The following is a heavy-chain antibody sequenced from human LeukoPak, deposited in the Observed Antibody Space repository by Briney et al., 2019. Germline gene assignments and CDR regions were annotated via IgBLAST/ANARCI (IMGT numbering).Heavy chain of an antibody. CDR2: IIPILGIA. J-gene: IGHJ4*02. CDR3: ARGGGVDILTGFQY. D-gene: IGHD3-9*01. V-gene: IGHV1-69*04. CDR1: GGTFSSYA. Sequence: GASVKVSCKASGGTFSSYAISWVRQAPGQGLEWMGRIIPILGIANYAQKFQGRVTITADQSTSTAYMELSSLRSEDTAVYYCARGGGVDILTGFQYWGQGTLVTVSS.